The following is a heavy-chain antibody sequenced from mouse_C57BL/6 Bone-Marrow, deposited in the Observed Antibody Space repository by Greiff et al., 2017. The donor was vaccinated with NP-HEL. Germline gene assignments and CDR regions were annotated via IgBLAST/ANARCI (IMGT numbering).Heavy chain of an antibody. CDR1: GYTFTSYW. D-gene: IGHD2-4*01. CDR2: IDPNSGGT. CDR3: ARNGNYDYDGRGPWFAY. V-gene: IGHV1-72*01. J-gene: IGHJ3*01. Sequence: QVQLKQSGAELVKPGASVKLSCKASGYTFTSYWMHWVKQRPGRGLEWIGRIDPNSGGTKYNEKFKSKATLTVDKPSSTAYMQLSSLTSEDSAVYYCARNGNYDYDGRGPWFAYWGQGTLVTVSA.